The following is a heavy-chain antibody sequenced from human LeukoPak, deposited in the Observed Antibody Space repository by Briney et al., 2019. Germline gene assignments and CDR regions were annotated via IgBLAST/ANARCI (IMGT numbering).Heavy chain of an antibody. CDR3: ARSPGYSSSWLPFDY. Sequence: SVKVSCKASGGTFSSYAISWVRQAPGQGLEWMGGIIPIFGTANYAQKFQGRVTITADESTSTAYMELSSLRSEDTAVYYCARSPGYSSSWLPFDYWGQGTLITVSS. CDR1: GGTFSSYA. CDR2: IIPIFGTA. J-gene: IGHJ4*02. D-gene: IGHD6-13*01. V-gene: IGHV1-69*01.